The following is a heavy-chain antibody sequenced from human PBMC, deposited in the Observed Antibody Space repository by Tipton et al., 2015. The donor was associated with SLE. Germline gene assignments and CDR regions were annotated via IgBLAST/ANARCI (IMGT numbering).Heavy chain of an antibody. J-gene: IGHJ4*02. Sequence: TLSLTCTVSGGSISGYYWSWIRQSPGKGLEWIGNIFYSGSTNYSPSLKSRVTIFVDTSKNQVSLNLNSVTPADTGIYYCSRDVVASLGDYWGQGTLVTVSS. D-gene: IGHD2-15*01. CDR1: GGSISGYY. CDR3: SRDVVASLGDY. CDR2: IFYSGST. V-gene: IGHV4-59*01.